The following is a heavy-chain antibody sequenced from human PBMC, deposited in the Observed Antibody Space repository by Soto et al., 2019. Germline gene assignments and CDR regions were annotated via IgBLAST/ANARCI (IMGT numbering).Heavy chain of an antibody. D-gene: IGHD3-10*01. CDR1: GGTFSPYT. CDR2: IIPFHGVT. Sequence: QVQLVQSGAEVKKPGSSVKVSCKASGGTFSPYTINWVRQAPGQGLEWMGRIIPFHGVTNYAQKFQARVTSTADKSTSTAYMELSGLRFEDTAMYYCTRDWESTVSTWSFGGFWGRGTLVTVSS. CDR3: TRDWESTVSTWSFGGF. V-gene: IGHV1-69*08. J-gene: IGHJ4*02.